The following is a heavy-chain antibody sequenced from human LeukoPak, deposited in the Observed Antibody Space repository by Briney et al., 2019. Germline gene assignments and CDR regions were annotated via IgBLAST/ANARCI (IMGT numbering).Heavy chain of an antibody. CDR2: INPNSGDT. J-gene: IGHJ4*02. Sequence: ASVKVSCKASGYTFTGFYMHWVRQAPGQGLEWMGWINPNSGDTNYAQNFQGRVTMTRDTSISTAYVELSRLTSDDTAVYYCARGSLMAATGTGLSSRGQGTLVTVSS. CDR1: GYTFTGFY. V-gene: IGHV1-2*02. D-gene: IGHD6-13*01. CDR3: ARGSLMAATGTGLSS.